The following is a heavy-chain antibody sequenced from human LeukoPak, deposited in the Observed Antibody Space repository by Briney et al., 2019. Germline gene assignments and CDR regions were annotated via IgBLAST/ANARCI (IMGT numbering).Heavy chain of an antibody. Sequence: GGSLRLSCAASGFTFSDYYMSWIRQAPGKGLEWVSYISSSGSTIYYADSVKGRFTISSDNAKNSLYLQMNSLRAEDTAVYYCARGIRQYAKSYFDYWGQGTLVTVSS. CDR2: ISSSGSTI. D-gene: IGHD4-11*01. J-gene: IGHJ4*02. V-gene: IGHV3-11*01. CDR1: GFTFSDYY. CDR3: ARGIRQYAKSYFDY.